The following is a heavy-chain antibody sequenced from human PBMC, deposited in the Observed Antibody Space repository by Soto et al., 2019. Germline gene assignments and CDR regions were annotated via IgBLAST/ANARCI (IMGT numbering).Heavy chain of an antibody. D-gene: IGHD2-2*01. CDR2: ISAYNGNT. Sequence: ASVKVSCKASGYTFTSYGISWVRQAPGQGLEWMGWISAYNGNTNYAQKLQGRVTMTTDTSTSTAYMELRSLRSDDTAVYYCARVTIYCSSTGCEAFDYWGQGTLVTVSS. CDR3: ARVTIYCSSTGCEAFDY. V-gene: IGHV1-18*01. CDR1: GYTFTSYG. J-gene: IGHJ4*02.